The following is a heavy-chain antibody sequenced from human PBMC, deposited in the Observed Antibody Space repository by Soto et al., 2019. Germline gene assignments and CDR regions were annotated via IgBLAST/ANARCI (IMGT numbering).Heavy chain of an antibody. D-gene: IGHD6-13*01. CDR3: AKDLYSSSWYFGQYYYYGMDV. J-gene: IGHJ6*02. CDR1: GYSFTSYW. Sequence: GESLKISCKGSGYSFTSYWIGWVRQMPGKGLEWMGIIYPGDSDTRYSPSFQGQVTISADNSKNTLYPQMNSLRAEDTAVYYCAKDLYSSSWYFGQYYYYGMDVWGQGTTVTVSS. CDR2: IYPGDSDT. V-gene: IGHV5-51*01.